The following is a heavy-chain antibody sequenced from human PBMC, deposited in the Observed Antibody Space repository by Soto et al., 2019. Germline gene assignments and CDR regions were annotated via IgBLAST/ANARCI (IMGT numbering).Heavy chain of an antibody. D-gene: IGHD2-15*01. CDR2: IIPIYGTT. J-gene: IGHJ5*01. Sequence: QVQLVQSGAEVKKPGSSVKVSCKTSGGTFSTFAISWVRQAPGQGLEWMGGIIPIYGTTNYAQKFQGRVTITADESTSTASMELSSLRSEDTTVYYCARDLGGCSGDSCRYYWLDSWGQGTLVTVSS. CDR1: GGTFSTFA. CDR3: ARDLGGCSGDSCRYYWLDS. V-gene: IGHV1-69*01.